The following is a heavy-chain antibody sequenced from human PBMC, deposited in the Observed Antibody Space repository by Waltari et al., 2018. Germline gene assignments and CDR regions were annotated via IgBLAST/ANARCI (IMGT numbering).Heavy chain of an antibody. CDR2: AVPSLGKT. V-gene: IGHV1-69*08. CDR3: VRDEGQSEVFDT. Sequence: QVQLVQSGAEMKKPGSSVRISCTGSGGRFNYYILSWVRQAPGQGLEWMGRAVPSLGKTKSAPKFQGRLTMTVDKSTPTGYMELARLTAEDTAIYYCVRDEGQSEVFDTWGQGTLVTVSS. CDR1: GGRFNYYI. D-gene: IGHD3-22*01. J-gene: IGHJ5*02.